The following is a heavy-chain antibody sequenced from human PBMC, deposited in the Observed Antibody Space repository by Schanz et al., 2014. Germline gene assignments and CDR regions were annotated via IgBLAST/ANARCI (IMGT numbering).Heavy chain of an antibody. Sequence: DVQLVNSGGGLVQPGGSLRLSCAASGFPFNEYGMLWVRQAPGKGLEWVSSISWNSGSIDYADSVKGRFTISRDNSKNTLYLQMNSLRVEDTAVYYCARQPGRITVSGVVSNWFDPWGQGTLVTVSS. D-gene: IGHD3-3*01. CDR3: ARQPGRITVSGVVSNWFDP. CDR1: GFPFNEYG. J-gene: IGHJ5*02. CDR2: ISWNSGSI. V-gene: IGHV3-9*01.